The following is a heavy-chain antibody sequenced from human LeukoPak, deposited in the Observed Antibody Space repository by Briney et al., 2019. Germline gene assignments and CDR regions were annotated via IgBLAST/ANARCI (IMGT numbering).Heavy chain of an antibody. CDR2: ISGSGGST. Sequence: GGSLRLSCAASGFTLSSYAMSWVRQAPGRGLEWDSVISGSGGSTYYADSVKGRFTISRDNSKNSMYLQMNRLRVEDTAVYYCAKGPQVGSGYHPDYWGQGTLVTVSS. CDR1: GFTLSSYA. J-gene: IGHJ4*02. V-gene: IGHV3-23*01. CDR3: AKGPQVGSGYHPDY. D-gene: IGHD3-22*01.